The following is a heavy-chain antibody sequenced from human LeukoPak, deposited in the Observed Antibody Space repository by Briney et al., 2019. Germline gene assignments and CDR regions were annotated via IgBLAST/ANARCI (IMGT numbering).Heavy chain of an antibody. CDR1: GGSISSYY. Sequence: SETLSLTCTVPGGSISSYYWSWIRQPPGKGLEWIGYIYYSGSNNYNPSLKSRVTISVDTSKNQFSLKLSSVTAADTAVYYCARGTTAAAGTILHATGYFDYWGQGTLVTVSS. J-gene: IGHJ4*02. V-gene: IGHV4-59*12. D-gene: IGHD6-13*01. CDR3: ARGTTAAAGTILHATGYFDY. CDR2: IYYSGSN.